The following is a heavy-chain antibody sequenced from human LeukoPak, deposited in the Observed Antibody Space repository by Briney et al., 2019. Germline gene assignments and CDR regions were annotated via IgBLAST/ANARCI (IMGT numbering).Heavy chain of an antibody. CDR1: GGSFSGYY. D-gene: IGHD5-12*01. CDR3: ARGPVAFDAFDI. Sequence: SETLSLTCAVYGGSFSGYYWSWTRQPPGKGLEWIGEINHSGSTNYNPSLKSRVTISVDTSKNQFSLKLSSVTAADTAVYYCARGPVAFDAFDIWGQGTMVTVSS. V-gene: IGHV4-34*01. J-gene: IGHJ3*02. CDR2: INHSGST.